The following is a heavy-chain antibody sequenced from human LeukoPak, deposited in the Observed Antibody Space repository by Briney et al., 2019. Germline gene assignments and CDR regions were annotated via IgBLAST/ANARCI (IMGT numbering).Heavy chain of an antibody. V-gene: IGHV3-48*02. CDR2: INSISGEI. J-gene: IGHJ4*02. D-gene: IGHD5-12*01. CDR3: ARHHGYAFDY. Sequence: CINSISGEIWYADSVKGRFTISRDDAKNSLYLQTNSLRDEDTAVYYCARHHGYAFDYWGQGTLVTVSS.